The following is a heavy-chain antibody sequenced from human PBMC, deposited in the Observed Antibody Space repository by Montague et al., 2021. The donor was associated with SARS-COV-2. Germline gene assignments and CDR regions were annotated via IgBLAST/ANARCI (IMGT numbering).Heavy chain of an antibody. D-gene: IGHD3-10*01. CDR3: ARVGVGTMVRGVIPAYYYDGMDV. CDR1: GGSISSGSYY. Sequence: TLSLTCTVSGGSISSGSYYWSWIRPPAGKGLEWLGRIYTSGSTNYNPSLKSRVTISVDTSKNQFSLKLSSVTAADTAVYYCARVGVGTMVRGVIPAYYYDGMDVWGQGTTVTVSS. V-gene: IGHV4-61*02. CDR2: IYTSGST. J-gene: IGHJ6*02.